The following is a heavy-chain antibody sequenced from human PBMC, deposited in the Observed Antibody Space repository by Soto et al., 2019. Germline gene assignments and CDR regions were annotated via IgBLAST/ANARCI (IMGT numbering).Heavy chain of an antibody. Sequence: EVQLLESGGSLVQPGGSLRLSCAASGFTFSSYAMSWVRQAPGKGLEWVSAISGSGGSTYYADSVKGRFTISRDNSKNTLYLQMNSLRAEDTAVYYCAKEFALGYCSGGSCRLFDYWGQGTLVTVSS. CDR2: ISGSGGST. V-gene: IGHV3-23*01. D-gene: IGHD2-15*01. CDR3: AKEFALGYCSGGSCRLFDY. CDR1: GFTFSSYA. J-gene: IGHJ4*02.